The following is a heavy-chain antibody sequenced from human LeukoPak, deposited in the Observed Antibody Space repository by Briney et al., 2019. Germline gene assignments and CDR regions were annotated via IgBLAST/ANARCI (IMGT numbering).Heavy chain of an antibody. V-gene: IGHV3-15*01. J-gene: IGHJ4*02. D-gene: IGHD3-22*01. CDR1: GFTFGDAW. Sequence: GGSLRLSCAASGFTFGDAWMTWVRQAPGKGLEWVGRIRSKTDGGTTDYAVSVQGRFTISRDNSKNTLYLQMNSLRAEDTAVYYCAKDPDNYYDKENYFDYWGQGTLVTVSS. CDR3: AKDPDNYYDKENYFDY. CDR2: IRSKTDGGTT.